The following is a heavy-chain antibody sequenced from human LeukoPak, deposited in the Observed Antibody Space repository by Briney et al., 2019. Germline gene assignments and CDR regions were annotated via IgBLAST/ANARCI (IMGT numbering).Heavy chain of an antibody. J-gene: IGHJ4*02. D-gene: IGHD2-21*02. Sequence: SGGSLRLSCAASGFTFSSYWMHWVRQAPGKGLVWVSRINSDGSSTSYADSVKGRFTISRDNAKNTLYLQMNSLRAEDTAVYYCTRYRYGDSGGDFDYWGQGTLVTVSS. V-gene: IGHV3-74*01. CDR3: TRYRYGDSGGDFDY. CDR1: GFTFSSYW. CDR2: INSDGSST.